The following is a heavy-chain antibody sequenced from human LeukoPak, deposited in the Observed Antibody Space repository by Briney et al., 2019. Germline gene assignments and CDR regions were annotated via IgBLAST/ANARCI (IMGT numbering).Heavy chain of an antibody. D-gene: IGHD3-22*01. CDR3: ARITTYSESDGYYDNPFDY. J-gene: IGHJ4*02. V-gene: IGHV5-51*01. CDR2: IYPGDSDT. Sequence: GESLKISCKGSGNNFTNYWIGWVRQMPGKGLEWMGIIYPGDSDTRYSPSFQGQVTISADKSISTAYLQWSSLKATDTAMYYCARITTYSESDGYYDNPFDYWGQGTLVTVSS. CDR1: GNNFTNYW.